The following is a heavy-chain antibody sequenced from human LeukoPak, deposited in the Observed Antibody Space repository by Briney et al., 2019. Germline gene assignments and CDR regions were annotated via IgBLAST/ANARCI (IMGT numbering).Heavy chain of an antibody. V-gene: IGHV4-39*07. J-gene: IGHJ3*02. CDR1: GFTFSSYW. CDR2: IYYSGST. D-gene: IGHD3-9*01. CDR3: ARDRLWGFRFDWSGAFDI. Sequence: GSLRLSCAASGFTFSSYWMHWIRQPPGKGLEWIGSIYYSGSTYYNPSLKSRVTISVDTSKNQFSLKLSSVTAADTAVYYCARDRLWGFRFDWSGAFDIWGQGTMVTVSS.